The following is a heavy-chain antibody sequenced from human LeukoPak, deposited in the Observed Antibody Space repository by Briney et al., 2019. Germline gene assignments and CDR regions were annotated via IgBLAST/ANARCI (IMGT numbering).Heavy chain of an antibody. V-gene: IGHV4-59*12. D-gene: IGHD4-11*01. J-gene: IGHJ6*03. CDR2: IYYSGST. CDR3: ARGRPTVPYYYYYMDV. Sequence: SETLSLTCTVSGGSISSYYWSWIRQPPGKGLEWIGSIYYSGSTYYNPSLKSRVTISVDTSKNQFSLKLSSVTAADTAVYYCARGRPTVPYYYYYMDVWGKGTTVTVSS. CDR1: GGSISSYY.